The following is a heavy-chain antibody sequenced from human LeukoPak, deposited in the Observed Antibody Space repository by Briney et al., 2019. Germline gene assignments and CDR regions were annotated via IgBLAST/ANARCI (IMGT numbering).Heavy chain of an antibody. CDR2: ISGSGGST. CDR3: AKDAYCSSTSCGSYGMDV. CDR1: GFTFSGYA. J-gene: IGHJ6*02. D-gene: IGHD2-2*01. Sequence: GGSLRLSCAASGFTFSGYAMSWVRQAPGKGLEWVSAISGSGGSTYYADSVKGRFTISRDNSKNTLYMQMNSLRAEDTAVYYRAKDAYCSSTSCGSYGMDVWGQGTTVTVSS. V-gene: IGHV3-23*01.